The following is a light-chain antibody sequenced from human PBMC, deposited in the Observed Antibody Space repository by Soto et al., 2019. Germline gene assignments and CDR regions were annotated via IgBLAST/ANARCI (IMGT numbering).Light chain of an antibody. CDR1: QSVSSSY. CDR3: QQYDSSPLT. CDR2: GAS. V-gene: IGKV3-20*01. J-gene: IGKJ4*01. Sequence: EIVLTQSPGTLSLSPGERATLSCRASQSVSSSYLAWYQQKPGQAPRLLIYGASSRATGIPDRCSGSGSGTDFTLTISRLEPEDFAVYYCQQYDSSPLTFAGGTKVEIK.